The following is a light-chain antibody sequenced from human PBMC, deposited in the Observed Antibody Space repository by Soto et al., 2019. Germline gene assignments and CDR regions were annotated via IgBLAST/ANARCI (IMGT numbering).Light chain of an antibody. J-gene: IGKJ5*01. CDR2: AES. CDR1: QSVSSY. Sequence: EILSTHAPATLSLSPGEGATVSCRASQSVSSYLAWYQQKPGQAPRILIYAESNRATGIPARFSGSGSGTDFTLTISSLEPEDFAVYYCKQRSNWITFGHGTRLEIK. V-gene: IGKV3-11*01. CDR3: KQRSNWIT.